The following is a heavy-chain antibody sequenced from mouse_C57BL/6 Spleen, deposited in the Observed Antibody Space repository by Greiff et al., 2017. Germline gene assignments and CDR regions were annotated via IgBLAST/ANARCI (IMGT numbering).Heavy chain of an antibody. J-gene: IGHJ2*01. D-gene: IGHD2-5*01. CDR1: GYTFTSYW. V-gene: IGHV1-59*01. CDR2: IDPSDSYT. Sequence: VQLQQPGAELVRPGTSVKLSCKASGYTFTSYWMHWVKQRPGQGLVWIGVIDPSDSYTNYNQKFKGKATLTVDTSSSTAYMQISSLTSEDSAVYYCARADSNPYYFDYWGQGTTLTVSS. CDR3: ARADSNPYYFDY.